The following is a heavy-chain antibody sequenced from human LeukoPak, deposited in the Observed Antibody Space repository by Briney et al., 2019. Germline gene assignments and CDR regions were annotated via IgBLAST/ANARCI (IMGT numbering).Heavy chain of an antibody. CDR2: VIPIFGTA. D-gene: IGHD3-10*01. J-gene: IGHJ4*02. Sequence: SVKVSCKASGGTFSSYAISWVRRAPGQGLEWMGGVIPIFGTANYAQKFQGRVTITADESTSTAYMELSSLRSEDTAVYYCARDGGYYYGSGSYYFTYWGQGTLVTVSS. CDR1: GGTFSSYA. CDR3: ARDGGYYYGSGSYYFTY. V-gene: IGHV1-69*13.